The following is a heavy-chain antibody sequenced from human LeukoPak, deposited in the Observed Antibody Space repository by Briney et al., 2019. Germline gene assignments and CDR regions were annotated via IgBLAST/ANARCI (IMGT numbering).Heavy chain of an antibody. CDR3: ARWRTSNWSEFDY. J-gene: IGHJ4*02. D-gene: IGHD6-13*01. CDR1: GCTFSSQW. Sequence: GGSLSLSCAASGCTFSSQWVAGLRQARAKGRDGVANIKQDGSEIYYVDSVKGRFTISRDNTKNSLYLQMNSLRAEDTAVYFCARWRTSNWSEFDYWGQGTLVTVSS. CDR2: IKQDGSEI. V-gene: IGHV3-7*03.